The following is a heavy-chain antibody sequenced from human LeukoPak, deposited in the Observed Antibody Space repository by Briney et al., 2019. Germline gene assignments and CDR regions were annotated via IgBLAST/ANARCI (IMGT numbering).Heavy chain of an antibody. V-gene: IGHV1-2*02. J-gene: IGHJ4*02. D-gene: IGHD4-17*01. CDR2: INPNSGGT. Sequence: ASVKVSCKASGYTFTGHYMHWVRQAPGQGLEWMGWINPNSGGTNYAQKFQGRVTMTRDTSISTAYMELSRLRSDDTAVYYCARVYGDYGFDYFDYWGQGTLVTVSS. CDR3: ARVYGDYGFDYFDY. CDR1: GYTFTGHY.